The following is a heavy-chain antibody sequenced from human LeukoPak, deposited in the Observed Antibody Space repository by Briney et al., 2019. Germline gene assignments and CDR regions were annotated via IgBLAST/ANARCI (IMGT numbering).Heavy chain of an antibody. J-gene: IGHJ4*02. CDR2: IHTSGST. D-gene: IGHD3-10*01. CDR1: GDSISSGTYY. CDR3: ARGPASTELWLDYFDY. V-gene: IGHV4-61*02. Sequence: SETLSLTCTVSGDSISSGTYYWSWLRQPAGKGLEWIGRIHTSGSTNYNPSLKSRVTISLDTSKNQFSLKVTSVTAAGTAVYYCARGPASTELWLDYFDYWGQGTLVTVSS.